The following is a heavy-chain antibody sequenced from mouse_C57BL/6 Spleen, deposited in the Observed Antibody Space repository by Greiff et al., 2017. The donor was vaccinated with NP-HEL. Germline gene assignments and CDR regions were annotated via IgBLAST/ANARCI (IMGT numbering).Heavy chain of an antibody. CDR1: GYTFTSYW. CDR2: IYPGSGIT. CDR3: ARADWDENYYAMDY. V-gene: IGHV1-55*01. D-gene: IGHD4-1*01. J-gene: IGHJ4*01. Sequence: QVQLQQPGAELVKPGASVKMSCKASGYTFTSYWITWVKQRPGQGLEWIGDIYPGSGITHYNEKFKSKATLTVATSSSTAYMQLSSLTSEDSAVYYGARADWDENYYAMDYWGQGTSVTVSS.